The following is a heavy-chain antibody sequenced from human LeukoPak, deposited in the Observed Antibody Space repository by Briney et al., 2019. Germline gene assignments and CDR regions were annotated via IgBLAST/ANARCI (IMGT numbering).Heavy chain of an antibody. V-gene: IGHV4-39*01. CDR1: GGSISGSSYY. J-gene: IGHJ4*02. D-gene: IGHD4-17*01. CDR2: IYYSGST. CDR3: ARRYGDYPYYFDY. Sequence: PSETLSLTCTVSGGSISGSSYYWGWIRLPPGKGLEWIGSIYYSGSTYYNPSLKSRVTISVDTSKNQFSLKLSSVTAADTAVYYCARRYGDYPYYFDYWGQGTLVTVSS.